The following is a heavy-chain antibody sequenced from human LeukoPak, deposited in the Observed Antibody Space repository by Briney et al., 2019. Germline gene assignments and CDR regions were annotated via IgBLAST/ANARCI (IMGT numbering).Heavy chain of an antibody. CDR3: ARYVVYGSGKYYFDY. CDR2: IYYSGST. V-gene: IGHV4-39*01. CDR1: GVSLSSSSYY. D-gene: IGHD3-10*01. J-gene: IGHJ4*02. Sequence: PSETLSLTCTVSGVSLSSSSYYWGWVRQPPGKGLEWIGSIYYSGSTYYNPSLKSRVTISADTSKNQFSLNLSSVTAADTAVYLCARYVVYGSGKYYFDYWGQGSLVTVSS.